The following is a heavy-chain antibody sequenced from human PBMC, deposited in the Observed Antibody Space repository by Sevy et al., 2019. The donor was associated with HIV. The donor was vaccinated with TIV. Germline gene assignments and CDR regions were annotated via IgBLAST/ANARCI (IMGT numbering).Heavy chain of an antibody. V-gene: IGHV1-69*04. CDR2: IIPILGIA. Sequence: ASVKVSCKASGDTFSSYAISWVRQAPGQGLEWMGRIIPILGIANYAQKFQGRVTITADKSTSTAYMELSSLRSEDTAVYYCARDPTSSGYDFWSGYPYYYYGMDVWGQGTTVTVSS. CDR1: GDTFSSYA. CDR3: ARDPTSSGYDFWSGYPYYYYGMDV. J-gene: IGHJ6*02. D-gene: IGHD3-3*01.